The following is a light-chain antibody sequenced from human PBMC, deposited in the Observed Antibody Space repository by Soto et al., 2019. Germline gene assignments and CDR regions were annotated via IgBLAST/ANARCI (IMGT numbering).Light chain of an antibody. CDR2: EVT. CDR3: GSHAGNSNLV. J-gene: IGLJ3*02. CDR1: STDVGAYNY. V-gene: IGLV2-8*01. Sequence: QPVLTQPPSASGSPGQSVTISCTGTSTDVGAYNYVSWYQQHPGKAPKLVIYEVTKRPSGVPDRFSGSKSGNTASLTVSGLQAEDEADYYCGSHAGNSNLVFGGGTKLTVL.